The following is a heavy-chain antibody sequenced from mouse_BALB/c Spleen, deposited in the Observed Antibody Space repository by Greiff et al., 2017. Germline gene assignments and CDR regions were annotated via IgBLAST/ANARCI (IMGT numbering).Heavy chain of an antibody. CDR2: INPSSGYT. Sequence: QVQLKESGAELARPGASVKMSCKASGYTFTSYTMHWVKQRPGQGLEWIGYINPSSGYTNYNQKFKDKATLTADKSSSTAYMQLSSLTSEDSAVYYCARRVIYYGNDDYWGQGTTLTVSS. J-gene: IGHJ2*01. CDR3: ARRVIYYGNDDY. V-gene: IGHV1-4*01. D-gene: IGHD2-1*01. CDR1: GYTFTSYT.